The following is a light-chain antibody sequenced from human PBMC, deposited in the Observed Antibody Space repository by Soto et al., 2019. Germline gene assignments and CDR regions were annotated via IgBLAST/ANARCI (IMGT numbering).Light chain of an antibody. CDR1: SSDVGGYNY. J-gene: IGLJ1*01. CDR2: DVS. CDR3: SSYTSSSTLDV. Sequence: QSALTQPASVSGSPGQSITISCTGTSSDVGGYNYVSWYQQHPGKAPKLMIYDVSIRPSGVSNRFSGSKSGNTASPTISGLQAEDEADYYCSSYTSSSTLDVFGTGTKVTVL. V-gene: IGLV2-14*01.